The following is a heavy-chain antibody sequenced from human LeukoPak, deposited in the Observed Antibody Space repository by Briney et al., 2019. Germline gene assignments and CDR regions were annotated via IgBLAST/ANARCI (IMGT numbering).Heavy chain of an antibody. CDR1: GFTFSSYG. V-gene: IGHV3-33*06. Sequence: PGGSLRLSCAASGFTFSSYGMHWVRQAPGKGLEWVAVIWYDGSNKYYADSVKGRFTLSRDNSKNALYLQMNSLRAEDTAVYYCAKESGGGYHSEGPHYWGLGTLVTVSS. D-gene: IGHD5-12*01. CDR2: IWYDGSNK. CDR3: AKESGGGYHSEGPHY. J-gene: IGHJ4*02.